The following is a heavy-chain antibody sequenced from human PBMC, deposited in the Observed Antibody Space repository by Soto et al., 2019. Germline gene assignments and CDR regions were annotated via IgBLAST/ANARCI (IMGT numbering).Heavy chain of an antibody. Sequence: EVQLLESGGGLVQPGGPLRLSCAASGFTFRTYAMNWVRQAPGKGLEWVSAISGSSSITLYADSVKGRFIVSRDNSKNTVFLEMNGLRAEDTALYYCAKVLLTGSNLYYALDGWGAGTTGTVSS. CDR1: GFTFRTYA. D-gene: IGHD3-9*01. V-gene: IGHV3-23*01. CDR3: AKVLLTGSNLYYALDG. J-gene: IGHJ6*04. CDR2: ISGSSSIT.